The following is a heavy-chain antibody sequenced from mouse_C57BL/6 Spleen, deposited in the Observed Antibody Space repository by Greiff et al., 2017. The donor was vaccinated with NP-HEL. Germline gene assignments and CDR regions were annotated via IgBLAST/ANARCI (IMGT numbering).Heavy chain of an antibody. J-gene: IGHJ1*03. D-gene: IGHD1-1*01. CDR2: IYPSDSET. Sequence: QVQLQQPGAELVRPGSSVKLSCKASGYTFTSYWMDWVKQRPGQGLEWIGNIYPSDSETHYNQKFKDKATLTVDKSSSTAYMQLSSLTSEDSAVYYCARPHYGSSDSYWYFDVWGTGTTVTVSS. CDR3: ARPHYGSSDSYWYFDV. V-gene: IGHV1-61*01. CDR1: GYTFTSYW.